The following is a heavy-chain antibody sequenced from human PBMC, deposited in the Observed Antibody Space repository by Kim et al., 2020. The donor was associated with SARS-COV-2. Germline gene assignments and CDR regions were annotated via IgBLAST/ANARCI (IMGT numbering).Heavy chain of an antibody. CDR3: AKGIVGANTTWFDT. J-gene: IGHJ5*02. V-gene: IGHV3-30*18. Sequence: GGSLRLSCAASGFTFSSYSMHWVRQAPGKGLEWVAVITNDGSNKYYADSVKGRFTISRDNSKNTLYLQMNSLRAEDTAVYYCAKGIVGANTTWFDTWGQGTMVTVSS. CDR1: GFTFSSYS. D-gene: IGHD1-26*01. CDR2: ITNDGSNK.